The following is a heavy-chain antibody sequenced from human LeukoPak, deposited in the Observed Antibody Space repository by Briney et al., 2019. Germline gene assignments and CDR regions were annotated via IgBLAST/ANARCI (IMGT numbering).Heavy chain of an antibody. CDR2: IYYSGST. D-gene: IGHD3-16*01. Sequence: SETLSLTCTVSGGSISSYYWSWIRQPPGEGLEWIGYIYYSGSTNYNPSLKSRVTISVDTSKNQFSLKLSSVTAADTAVYYCARWGNRFDPWGQGTLVTVSS. J-gene: IGHJ5*02. CDR1: GGSISSYY. V-gene: IGHV4-59*01. CDR3: ARWGNRFDP.